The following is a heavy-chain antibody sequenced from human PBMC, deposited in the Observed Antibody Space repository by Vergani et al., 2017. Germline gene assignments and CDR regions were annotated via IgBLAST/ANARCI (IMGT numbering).Heavy chain of an antibody. CDR2: ISSSSSYT. D-gene: IGHD4-17*01. J-gene: IGHJ2*01. Sequence: VQLVESGGGLVQPGGSLRLSCAASGFTFSDYYMSWIRQAPWKGLGWVSYISSSSSYTNYADSVKGRFTISXDNAKNSLYLQMNSLRAEDTAVYYCARVTDDYGSHWXFDLWGRGTLVTVSS. CDR1: GFTFSDYY. CDR3: ARVTDDYGSHWXFDL. V-gene: IGHV3-11*06.